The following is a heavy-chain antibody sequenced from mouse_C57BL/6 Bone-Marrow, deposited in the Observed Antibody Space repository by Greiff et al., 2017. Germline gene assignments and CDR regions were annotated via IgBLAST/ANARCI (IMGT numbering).Heavy chain of an antibody. CDR3: ARSGIRYYGTPYCFDY. J-gene: IGHJ2*01. CDR2: IGPGSGST. V-gene: IGHV1-77*01. CDR1: GYTFTDYY. Sequence: VQLQQSGAELVKPGASVKISCKASGYTFTDYYINWVKQRPGQGLEWIGKIGPGSGSTYYNEKFKGKATLTADKSSNTAYMQLSSLTSEDSAVYFCARSGIRYYGTPYCFDYWGQGTTLTVSS. D-gene: IGHD1-1*01.